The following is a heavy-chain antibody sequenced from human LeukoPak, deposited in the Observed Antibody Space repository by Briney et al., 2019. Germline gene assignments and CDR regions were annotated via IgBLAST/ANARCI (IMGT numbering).Heavy chain of an antibody. CDR1: GFTFSSYS. J-gene: IGHJ6*03. V-gene: IGHV3-21*01. D-gene: IGHD6-19*01. Sequence: GGSLRLSCAASGFTFSSYSMNWVRQAPGKGLEWVSSISSSSSYIYYSDSVTGRFTISRDNAKNSLYLQMNRLRAEDTAVYYCARDGAVAGTWWYYYYYMDVWGKGTTVTVSS. CDR3: ARDGAVAGTWWYYYYYMDV. CDR2: ISSSSSYI.